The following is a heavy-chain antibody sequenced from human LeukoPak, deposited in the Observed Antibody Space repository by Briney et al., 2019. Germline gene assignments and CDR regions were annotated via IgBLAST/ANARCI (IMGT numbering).Heavy chain of an antibody. J-gene: IGHJ4*02. CDR1: GGSISSSSYY. CDR2: IYYSGST. Sequence: SETLSLTCTVSGGSISSSSYYWGWIRQPPGKGLEWIGSIYYSGSTYYNPSLKSRVTISVDTSKNQFSLKLSSVTAADTAVYYCARLGTSRTLDYWGQGTLVTVSS. CDR3: ARLGTSRTLDY. D-gene: IGHD6-13*01. V-gene: IGHV4-39*07.